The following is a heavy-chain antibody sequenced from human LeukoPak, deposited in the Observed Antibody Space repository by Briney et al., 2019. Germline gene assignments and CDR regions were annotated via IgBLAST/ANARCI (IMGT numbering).Heavy chain of an antibody. CDR1: GFTVSSNY. CDR2: IYSGGTT. J-gene: IGHJ4*02. CDR3: ARARDYGDYEY. Sequence: GGSLGLSCAASGFTVSSNYMSWVRQAPGKGLEWVSVIYSGGTTYYADSVKGRFTIPRDNSKNTLYLQMNSLRAEDTAVYYCARARDYGDYEYWGQGTLVTVSS. V-gene: IGHV3-53*01. D-gene: IGHD4-17*01.